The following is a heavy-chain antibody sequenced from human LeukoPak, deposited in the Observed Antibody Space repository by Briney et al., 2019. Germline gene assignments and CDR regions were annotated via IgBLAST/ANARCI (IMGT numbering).Heavy chain of an antibody. D-gene: IGHD3-9*01. CDR1: GFTFSSYA. V-gene: IGHV3-23*01. J-gene: IGHJ4*02. Sequence: GGSLRLSCAASGFTFSSYAMNWVRQAPGKGLEWVSAISGSGGSTYYADSVKGRFTISRDNSKNTLYLQMNSLRAEDTAVYYCAKEGYYDILTGYYRGHIDYWGQGTLVTVSS. CDR3: AKEGYYDILTGYYRGHIDY. CDR2: ISGSGGST.